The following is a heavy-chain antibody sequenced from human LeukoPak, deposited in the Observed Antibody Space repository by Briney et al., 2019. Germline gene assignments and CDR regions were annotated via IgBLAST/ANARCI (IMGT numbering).Heavy chain of an antibody. CDR3: ARTTMVRGTYYMDV. J-gene: IGHJ6*03. CDR1: GGSFSGYY. CDR2: INHSGST. V-gene: IGHV4-34*01. Sequence: SETLSLTCAVYGGSFSGYYWSWVRQPPGKGLEWIGEINHSGSTNYNPSLKSRVTISVDTSKNQFSLKLSSVTAADTAVYYCARTTMVRGTYYMDVWGKGTTVTISS. D-gene: IGHD3-10*01.